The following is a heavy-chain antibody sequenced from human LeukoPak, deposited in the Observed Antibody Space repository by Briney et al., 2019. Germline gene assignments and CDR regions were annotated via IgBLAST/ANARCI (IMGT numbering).Heavy chain of an antibody. Sequence: GGTLRLSCSASGFTFTTYGMNWVRQAPGKGLEWVSGIGGSGVRTYYAGSVKGRFTISRDNSRNTVYLQMKSLRDEDTAVYYCAGSLGYCTSNVCYLKYWGQGTLVTVSS. D-gene: IGHD2-8*01. CDR3: AGSLGYCTSNVCYLKY. CDR2: IGGSGVRT. J-gene: IGHJ4*02. V-gene: IGHV3-23*01. CDR1: GFTFTTYG.